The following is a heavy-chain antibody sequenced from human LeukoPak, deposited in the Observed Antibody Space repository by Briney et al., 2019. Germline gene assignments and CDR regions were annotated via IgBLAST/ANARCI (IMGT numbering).Heavy chain of an antibody. D-gene: IGHD4-23*01. CDR3: ARLLDYGGNSVAFDI. V-gene: IGHV4-39*01. CDR1: GGSISSSSYY. CDR2: IYYSGST. J-gene: IGHJ3*02. Sequence: PSETLSLTCSVSGGSISSSSYYWGWIRQPPGKGLEWIGSIYYSGSTYDNPSLKSRVTVSVDTSKNQFSLRLRSVTAADTAVYYCARLLDYGGNSVAFDIWGQGTMVTVSS.